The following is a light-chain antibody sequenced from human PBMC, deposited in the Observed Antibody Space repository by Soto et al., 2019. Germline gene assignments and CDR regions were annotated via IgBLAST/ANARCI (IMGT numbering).Light chain of an antibody. CDR1: SSDVGGYNY. J-gene: IGLJ1*01. CDR3: CSDAGSFYV. CDR2: DVS. V-gene: IGLV2-11*01. Sequence: QSALTQPRSVSGSPGQSVTISCTGTSSDVGGYNYVSWYQQHPGKAPKVMIYDVSKRPSGVPDRFSGSKSGNTASLTISGLQAEDEADYHCCSDAGSFYVFGTGTQLTVL.